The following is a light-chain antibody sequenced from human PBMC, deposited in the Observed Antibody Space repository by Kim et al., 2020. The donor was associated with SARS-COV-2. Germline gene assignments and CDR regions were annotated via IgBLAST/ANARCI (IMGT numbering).Light chain of an antibody. CDR3: GTWDSSLTSYV. CDR1: SSNIENNY. Sequence: GRKVTISCSGSSSNIENNYVSWYQQLPGTTPKLLIYGNTKRPSGIPDRFSGSKSGTSATLGIAGLQTGDEADYYCGTWDSSLTSYVFGTGTQLTVL. J-gene: IGLJ1*01. V-gene: IGLV1-51*01. CDR2: GNT.